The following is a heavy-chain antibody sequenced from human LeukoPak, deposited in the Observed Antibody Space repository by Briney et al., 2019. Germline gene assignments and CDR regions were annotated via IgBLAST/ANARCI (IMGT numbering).Heavy chain of an antibody. Sequence: QPGGSLRLSCAAAGFTFSSYAMHWVRQAPGKGLEWVSYISSSSSTIYYADSVKGRFTISRDNAKNSLYLQMNSLRAEDTAVYYCARGGWQSSKAPTDWGQGTLVTVSS. CDR2: ISSSSSTI. CDR3: ARGGWQSSKAPTD. J-gene: IGHJ4*02. CDR1: GFTFSSYA. D-gene: IGHD6-13*01. V-gene: IGHV3-48*01.